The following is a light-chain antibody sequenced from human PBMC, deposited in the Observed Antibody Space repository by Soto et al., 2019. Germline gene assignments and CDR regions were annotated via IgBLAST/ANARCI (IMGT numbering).Light chain of an antibody. V-gene: IGKV3-11*01. CDR1: QSVSSY. CDR2: DAS. Sequence: EIVLTQSPATLSLSPGERATLSCRASQSVSSYLAWYQQKPGQAPRLLIYDASNRATGIPARFSGSGSGTDFTLTISSLVPEDFAVYYCQQRSNWPPITFGQGTPLEIK. CDR3: QQRSNWPPIT. J-gene: IGKJ5*01.